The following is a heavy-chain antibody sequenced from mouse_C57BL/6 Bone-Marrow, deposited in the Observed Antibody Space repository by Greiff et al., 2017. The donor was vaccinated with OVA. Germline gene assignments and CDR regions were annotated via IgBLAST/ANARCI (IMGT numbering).Heavy chain of an antibody. CDR3: ARWSYYGSRFAY. D-gene: IGHD1-1*01. Sequence: QVQLQQPGAELVMPGASVKLSCKASGYTFTSYWMHWVKQRPGQGLEWIGEIDPSDSYTNYNQKFKGKSTLTVDKSSSTAYMQLNSLTSEDSEVYYCARWSYYGSRFAYWGQGTLVTVSA. V-gene: IGHV1-69*01. CDR1: GYTFTSYW. J-gene: IGHJ3*01. CDR2: IDPSDSYT.